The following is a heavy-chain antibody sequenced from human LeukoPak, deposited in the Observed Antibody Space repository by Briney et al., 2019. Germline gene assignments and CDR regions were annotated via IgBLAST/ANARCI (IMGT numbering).Heavy chain of an antibody. D-gene: IGHD5-24*01. CDR1: GYTFTSYD. Sequence: GASVKVSCKASGYTFTSYDINWVRQATGQGLEWMGWMNPNSGNTGYAQKFQGRVTMTRNTSISTAYMELSSLRSEDTAVYYCARGWLQLPWFDYWGQGTLVTVSS. CDR3: ARGWLQLPWFDY. CDR2: MNPNSGNT. V-gene: IGHV1-8*01. J-gene: IGHJ5*01.